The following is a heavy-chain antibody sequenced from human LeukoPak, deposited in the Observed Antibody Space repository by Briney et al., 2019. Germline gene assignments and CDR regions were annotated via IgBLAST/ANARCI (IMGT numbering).Heavy chain of an antibody. CDR1: GGTFSSYA. J-gene: IGHJ4*02. CDR3: ASSISLQQLVSSFDY. CDR2: IIPIFGTA. Sequence: SVKVSCEASGGTFSSYAIGWVRQAPGQGLEWMGGIIPIFGTANYAQKFQGRVTITTDESTSTAYMELSSLRSEDTAVYYCASSISLQQLVSSFDYWGQGTLVTVSS. D-gene: IGHD6-6*01. V-gene: IGHV1-69*05.